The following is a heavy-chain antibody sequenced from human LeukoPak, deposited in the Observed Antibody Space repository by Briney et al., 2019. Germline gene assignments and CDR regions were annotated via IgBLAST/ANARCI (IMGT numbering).Heavy chain of an antibody. D-gene: IGHD6-6*01. J-gene: IGHJ4*02. CDR2: MNPNSGNT. Sequence: ASVKVSCKASGYTFTSYDINWVRQATGQGLEWMGWMNPNSGNTGYAQKFQGRVTMTRNTSISTAYMELSSLRSDDTAVYYCARDPRIAARGRRFDYWGQGTLVTVSS. CDR3: ARDPRIAARGRRFDY. V-gene: IGHV1-8*01. CDR1: GYTFTSYD.